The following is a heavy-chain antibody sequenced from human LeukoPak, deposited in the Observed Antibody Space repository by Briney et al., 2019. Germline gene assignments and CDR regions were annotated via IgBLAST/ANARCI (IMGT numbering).Heavy chain of an antibody. CDR2: IYSGGST. D-gene: IGHD6-19*01. CDR1: GFTVSSNY. Sequence: GGSLRLSCAASGFTVSSNYMSWVRQAPGKGLEWVSVIYSGGSTYYADSVKGRFTISRDNSKNTLYLQMNSLRAEDTAVYYCARAGRIAVAGYCYYGMDVWGKGTTVTVSS. J-gene: IGHJ6*04. CDR3: ARAGRIAVAGYCYYGMDV. V-gene: IGHV3-53*01.